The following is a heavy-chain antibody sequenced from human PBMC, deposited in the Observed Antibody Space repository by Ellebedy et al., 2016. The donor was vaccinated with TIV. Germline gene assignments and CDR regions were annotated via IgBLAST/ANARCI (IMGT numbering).Heavy chain of an antibody. CDR2: IRTDGSST. Sequence: GGSLRLSCAASGFTFSSYWMHWVRQAPGKGLVWVSRIRTDGSSTTYADSVKGRFTISRDNAKNTMYLQMKRLRAEDTAVCYCARSRSAYYIAGSGFDYWGQGTLVTVSS. J-gene: IGHJ4*02. CDR3: ARSRSAYYIAGSGFDY. CDR1: GFTFSSYW. D-gene: IGHD1-26*01. V-gene: IGHV3-74*01.